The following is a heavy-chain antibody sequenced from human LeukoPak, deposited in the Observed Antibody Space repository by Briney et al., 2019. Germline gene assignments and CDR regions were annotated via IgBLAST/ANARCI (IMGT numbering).Heavy chain of an antibody. CDR3: AREKSSSSWSWYYGMDV. D-gene: IGHD6-13*01. J-gene: IGHJ6*02. CDR2: ISAYNGNT. CDR1: GYTFTSYG. Sequence: ASVKVSCKASGYTFTSYGISWVRQAPGQGLEWMGWISAYNGNTNYAQNLQGRVTMTTDTSTSTAYMELRSLRSDDTAVYYCAREKSSSSWSWYYGMDVWGQGTTVTVSS. V-gene: IGHV1-18*01.